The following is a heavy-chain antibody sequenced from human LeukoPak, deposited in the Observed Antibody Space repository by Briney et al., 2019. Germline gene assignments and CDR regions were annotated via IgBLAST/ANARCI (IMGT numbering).Heavy chain of an antibody. D-gene: IGHD6-19*01. CDR1: GFTFSNAW. V-gene: IGHV3-15*01. Sequence: GGSLRLSCAASGFTFSNAWMSWVRQAPGKGLEWVGRIKSKTDGGTTDYAAPVKGRFTISRDDSKNTLYLQMNSLKTEDTAVYYCTTAGYSSGWYMVYYYYYYMDVWGKGTTVTVSS. CDR3: TTAGYSSGWYMVYYYYYYMDV. CDR2: IKSKTDGGTT. J-gene: IGHJ6*03.